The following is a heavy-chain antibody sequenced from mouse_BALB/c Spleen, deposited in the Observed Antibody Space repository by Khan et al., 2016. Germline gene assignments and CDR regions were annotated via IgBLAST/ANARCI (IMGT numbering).Heavy chain of an antibody. CDR3: ARAWYSMDH. V-gene: IGHV1-9*01. CDR1: GYTFSNYW. Sequence: QVQLKESGAELMKPGASVKISCKATGYTFSNYWIEWVKQRPGHGLEWIGDILPGSGYSNSNENFKGKATFTADASSNTAYMQLISLTSEDSAVYFCARAWYSMDHWGQGTSVTVSS. CDR2: ILPGSGYS. J-gene: IGHJ4*01.